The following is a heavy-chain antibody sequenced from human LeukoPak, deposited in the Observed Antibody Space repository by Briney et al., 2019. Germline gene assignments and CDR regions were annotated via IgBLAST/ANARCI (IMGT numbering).Heavy chain of an antibody. J-gene: IGHJ4*02. D-gene: IGHD6-13*01. Sequence: KSGGSLRLSCAASGITFSDHYMSWIRQAPGKGLEWVAHISSSGSTIEYADSVKGRFAISRDNAKNSLYLQMISLSVEDTAVYYCAREVRYTSSWYVYYYFDYWGQGTLVTVSS. CDR1: GITFSDHY. CDR2: ISSSGSTI. CDR3: AREVRYTSSWYVYYYFDY. V-gene: IGHV3-11*01.